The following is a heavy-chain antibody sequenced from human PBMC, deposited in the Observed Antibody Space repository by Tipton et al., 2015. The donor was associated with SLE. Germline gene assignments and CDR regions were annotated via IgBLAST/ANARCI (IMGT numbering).Heavy chain of an antibody. CDR3: ATIVGGWGQRDY. V-gene: IGHV3-30*03. CDR1: GITFSRYG. CDR2: ISNDGSDK. J-gene: IGHJ4*02. Sequence: RSLRLSCVVSGITFSRYGIHWVRQAPGKGLQWMAVISNDGSDKYYADSVKGRFTISRDNSKNTLYLQMNSLRVEDTAVYYCATIVGGWGQRDYWGQGPLVTVSS. D-gene: IGHD6-19*01.